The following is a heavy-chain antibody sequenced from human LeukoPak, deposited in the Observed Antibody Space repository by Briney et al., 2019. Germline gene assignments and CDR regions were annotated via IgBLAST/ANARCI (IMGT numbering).Heavy chain of an antibody. V-gene: IGHV4-34*01. CDR1: GGSFSGYY. Sequence: PSETLSLTCAVYGGSFSGYYWSWIRQPPGKGLEWIGEINHSGSTNYNPSLKSRVTISVDTSKNQFALKLISVTAADTAVYYCARGTMTTVTYYFDYWGQGTLVTVSS. D-gene: IGHD4-17*01. J-gene: IGHJ4*02. CDR2: INHSGST. CDR3: ARGTMTTVTYYFDY.